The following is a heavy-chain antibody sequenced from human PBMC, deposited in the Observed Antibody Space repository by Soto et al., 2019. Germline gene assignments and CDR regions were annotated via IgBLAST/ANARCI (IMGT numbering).Heavy chain of an antibody. CDR1: GGSISGSSYY. CDR3: ARHFSTTSAFDS. D-gene: IGHD6-13*01. Sequence: QLQLQESGPGLVKPSETLSLTCAVSGGSISGSSYYWGWIRQTPGEGLEWIGSIYYSGNTYYNPSLKSRISMSVDTSQEWFSLKLSSVTAADAGVYYCARHFSTTSAFDSWGQGTLVNVSS. CDR2: IYYSGNT. J-gene: IGHJ4*02. V-gene: IGHV4-39*01.